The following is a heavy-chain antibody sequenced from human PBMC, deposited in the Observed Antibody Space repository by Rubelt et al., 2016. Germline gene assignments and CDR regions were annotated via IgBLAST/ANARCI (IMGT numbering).Heavy chain of an antibody. CDR2: INPSGGSI. Sequence: QVQLLQSGAEVKKPGASVKVSCKASGYTFTSHYMHWVRQAPGQGLEWMGIINPSGGSISYGQKFQGRVTMTTDTSTSTAYMELRGLRSDDTAVYYCARGPTYGMDVWGQGTTVTVSS. V-gene: IGHV1-46*01. CDR3: ARGPTYGMDV. J-gene: IGHJ6*02. CDR1: GYTFTSHY.